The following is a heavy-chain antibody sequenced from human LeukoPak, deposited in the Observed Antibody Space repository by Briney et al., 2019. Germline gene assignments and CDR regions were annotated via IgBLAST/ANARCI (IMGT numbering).Heavy chain of an antibody. D-gene: IGHD3-10*01. V-gene: IGHV4-59*01. CDR3: ARETGYYYGSGSLFDY. Sequence: SETLSLTCTVSGGSISSYYWSWIRQPLGKGLEWIGYIYYSGSTNYNPSLKSRVTISVDTSKNQFSLKLSSVTAADTAVYYCARETGYYYGSGSLFDYWGQGTLVTVSS. J-gene: IGHJ4*02. CDR2: IYYSGST. CDR1: GGSISSYY.